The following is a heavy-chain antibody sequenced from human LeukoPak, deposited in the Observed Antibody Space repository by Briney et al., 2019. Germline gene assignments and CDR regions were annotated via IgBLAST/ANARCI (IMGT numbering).Heavy chain of an antibody. J-gene: IGHJ4*02. CDR3: ARILGSGYSAEF. V-gene: IGHV3-33*01. CDR1: GFTFRNFG. CDR2: IHYDGNKK. Sequence: GRSLRLSCAASGFTFRNFGMHWVRQAQGKGLEWVAVIHYDGNKKYYADFVKGRFTISKDNSKNTLYMQMNSLRAEDTAVYYCARILGSGYSAEFWGQGTLVTVSS. D-gene: IGHD3-22*01.